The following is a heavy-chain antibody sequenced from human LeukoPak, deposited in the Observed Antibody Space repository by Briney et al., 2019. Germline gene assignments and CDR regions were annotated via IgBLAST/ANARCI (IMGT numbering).Heavy chain of an antibody. Sequence: GGSLRLSCAASGFTFSSYWMHWVRQAPGKGLVWVSRINSDGSSTSYADSVKGRFTISRDNAKNTLYLQMNSLRAEDTAVYYCARATLRYFDWLTRDDAFDIWGQGTMVTVS. D-gene: IGHD3-9*01. CDR3: ARATLRYFDWLTRDDAFDI. CDR1: GFTFSSYW. V-gene: IGHV3-74*01. CDR2: INSDGSST. J-gene: IGHJ3*02.